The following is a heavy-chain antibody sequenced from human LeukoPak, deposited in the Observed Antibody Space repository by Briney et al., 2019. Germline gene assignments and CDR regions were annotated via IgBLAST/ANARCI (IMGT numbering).Heavy chain of an antibody. D-gene: IGHD3-10*01. Sequence: PSETLSLTCAVYGGSSSGYYWSWIRQPPGKGLEWIGEINHSGSTNYNPSLKSRVTISVDTSKNQFSLKLSSVTAADTAVYYCARDITMVRGVIGHGMDVWGQGTTVTVSS. CDR2: INHSGST. CDR1: GGSSSGYY. CDR3: ARDITMVRGVIGHGMDV. J-gene: IGHJ6*02. V-gene: IGHV4-34*01.